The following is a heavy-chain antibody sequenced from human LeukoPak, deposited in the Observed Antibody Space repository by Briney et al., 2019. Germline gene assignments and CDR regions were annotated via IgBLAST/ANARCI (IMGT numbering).Heavy chain of an antibody. CDR2: IYYSGST. Sequence: SETLSLTCTVSGGSISSSSYYWGWIRQPPGKGLEWIGSIYYSGSTYYNPSLKSRVTISVDTSKNQFSLKLSSVTAAGTAVYYCARQRPAKAAFDIWGQGTMVTVSS. V-gene: IGHV4-39*01. J-gene: IGHJ3*02. CDR3: ARQRPAKAAFDI. CDR1: GGSISSSSYY. D-gene: IGHD4/OR15-4a*01.